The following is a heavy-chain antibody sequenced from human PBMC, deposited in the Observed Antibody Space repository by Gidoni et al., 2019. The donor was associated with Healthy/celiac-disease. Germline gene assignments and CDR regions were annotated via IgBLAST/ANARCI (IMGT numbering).Heavy chain of an antibody. Sequence: EVQLVESGGGLVKPGGSLRLSCAASGFTFSSYSMNWVRQAPGKGLEWVSSISSSSSYIYYADSVKGRFTISRDNAKNSLYLQMNSLRAEDTAVYYCARGTEQWLSQDYWGQGTLVTVSS. CDR3: ARGTEQWLSQDY. CDR1: GFTFSSYS. J-gene: IGHJ4*02. CDR2: ISSSSSYI. D-gene: IGHD6-19*01. V-gene: IGHV3-21*01.